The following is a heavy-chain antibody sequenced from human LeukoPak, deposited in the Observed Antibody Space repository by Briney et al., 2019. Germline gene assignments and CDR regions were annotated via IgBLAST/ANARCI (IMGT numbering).Heavy chain of an antibody. CDR3: ARAGGVGAAPDY. V-gene: IGHV3-30*04. CDR2: ISYDGSNK. J-gene: IGHJ4*02. Sequence: PGRSLRLSCAASGFTFSSYAMHWVRQAPGKGLEWLAVISYDGSNKYYADSVKGRFTISRDNSKNTLYLQMNSLRAEDTAVYYCARAGGVGAAPDYWGQGTLVTVSS. CDR1: GFTFSSYA. D-gene: IGHD1-26*01.